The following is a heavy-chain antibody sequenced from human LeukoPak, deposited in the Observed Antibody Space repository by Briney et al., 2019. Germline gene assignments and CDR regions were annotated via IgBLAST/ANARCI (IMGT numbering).Heavy chain of an antibody. D-gene: IGHD2-15*01. Sequence: SVKVSCKASGGTFSSYAISWVRQAPGQGVEWMGRIIPILGIANYAQKFQGRVTITADKSTSTAYMELSSLRSEDTAVYYCARDGCSGGSCYSRVGPFDPWGQGTLVTVSS. CDR1: GGTFSSYA. CDR2: IIPILGIA. J-gene: IGHJ5*02. CDR3: ARDGCSGGSCYSRVGPFDP. V-gene: IGHV1-69*04.